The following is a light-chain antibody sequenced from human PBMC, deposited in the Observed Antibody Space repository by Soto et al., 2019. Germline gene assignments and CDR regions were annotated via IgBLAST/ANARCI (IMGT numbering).Light chain of an antibody. Sequence: QSALTQPASVSGSPGQSVTISCTGTSSDLGGYNYVSWYQQHPGKAPKLMIYDVSNRPSGVSNRFSGPKSGNTASLTISGLQAEDEADDYCSSYTSSSTLVVFGGGTKVTVL. J-gene: IGLJ2*01. CDR1: SSDLGGYNY. V-gene: IGLV2-14*01. CDR2: DVS. CDR3: SSYTSSSTLVV.